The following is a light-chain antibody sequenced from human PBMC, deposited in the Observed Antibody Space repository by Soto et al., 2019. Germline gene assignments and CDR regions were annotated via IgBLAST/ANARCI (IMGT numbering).Light chain of an antibody. CDR1: QSVSSY. CDR2: DAS. Sequence: EIVLTQSPATLSLSPGERATLSCRASQSVSSYLAWYQQKPGQGPRLLIYDASNRATGIPARFSGSGSGTDFTLIISSLEPEDFAVYYCQQRSNWPPYTFGQGTKLEIK. J-gene: IGKJ2*01. CDR3: QQRSNWPPYT. V-gene: IGKV3-11*01.